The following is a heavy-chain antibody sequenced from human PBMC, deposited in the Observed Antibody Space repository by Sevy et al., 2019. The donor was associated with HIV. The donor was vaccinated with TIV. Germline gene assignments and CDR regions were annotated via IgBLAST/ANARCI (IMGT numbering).Heavy chain of an antibody. D-gene: IGHD6-13*01. Sequence: GGSLRLSCAASGFTFSTYDMHWVRQVAGEGLEWVSGIGTLLDTYYAASVKGRFIISRDNAKNSLFLQMNSLRAGDTAIYYCARASTAAGYKSGPIDAFDVWGQGTVVTVSS. CDR2: IGTLLDT. J-gene: IGHJ3*01. CDR3: ARASTAAGYKSGPIDAFDV. V-gene: IGHV3-13*01. CDR1: GFTFSTYD.